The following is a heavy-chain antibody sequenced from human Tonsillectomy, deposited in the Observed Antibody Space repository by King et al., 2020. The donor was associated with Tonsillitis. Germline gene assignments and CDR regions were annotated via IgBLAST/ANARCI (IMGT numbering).Heavy chain of an antibody. J-gene: IGHJ6*02. V-gene: IGHV3-15*01. CDR3: TPGYRYYSDGMAV. Sequence: VQLVESGGGLVKPGGSLRLSCAASGFTFSNAWMSWVRQAPGKGLEWVGRIKSKTDGGTTDYAAPVRGRFTISRDDSKNTLYLQRNSLKTEDTAVYYCTPGYRYYSDGMAVWGQGTTVTVSS. D-gene: IGHD1-1*01. CDR1: GFTFSNAW. CDR2: IKSKTDGGTT.